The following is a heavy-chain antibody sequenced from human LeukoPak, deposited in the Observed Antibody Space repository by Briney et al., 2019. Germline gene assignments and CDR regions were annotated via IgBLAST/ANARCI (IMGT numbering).Heavy chain of an antibody. CDR3: AKDRTVVVTAYGGWFDP. J-gene: IGHJ5*02. CDR2: MRHDGSNE. Sequence: PGGSLRLSCAASGITFSTSGTHWVRQAPGRGLEWVAFMRHDGSNEKYADSVKGRFTISRDNSKNTLYLQMNSLIVEDTAVYYCAKDRTVVVTAYGGWFDPWGQGTLVTVSS. CDR1: GITFSTSG. D-gene: IGHD2-15*01. V-gene: IGHV3-30*02.